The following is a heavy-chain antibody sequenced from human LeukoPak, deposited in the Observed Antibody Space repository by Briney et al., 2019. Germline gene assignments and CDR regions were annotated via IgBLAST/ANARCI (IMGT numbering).Heavy chain of an antibody. J-gene: IGHJ4*02. V-gene: IGHV3-74*01. CDR1: GFTFSSYW. D-gene: IGHD3-10*01. CDR3: ARGMRITMVRGVIPLDY. CDR2: INSDGSST. Sequence: PGGSLRLSCAASGFTFSSYWMHWVRQPPGKGLVWASRINSDGSSTSYADSVKGRFTISRDNAKNTLYLQMNSLRAEDTAVYYSARGMRITMVRGVIPLDYWGQGTLVTVSS.